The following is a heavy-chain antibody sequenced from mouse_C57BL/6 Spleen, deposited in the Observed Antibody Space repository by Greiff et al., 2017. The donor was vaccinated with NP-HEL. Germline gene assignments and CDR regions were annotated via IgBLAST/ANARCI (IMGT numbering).Heavy chain of an antibody. D-gene: IGHD2-2*01. Sequence: DVQLQESGGGLVKPGGSLKLSCAASGFTFSSYAMSWVRQTPEKRLEWVATISDGGSYTYYPDNVKGRFTISRDNAKNNLYLQMSHLKSEDTAMYYCAREGMVGYRFAYWGQGTLVTVSA. CDR3: AREGMVGYRFAY. J-gene: IGHJ3*01. CDR1: GFTFSSYA. CDR2: ISDGGSYT. V-gene: IGHV5-4*01.